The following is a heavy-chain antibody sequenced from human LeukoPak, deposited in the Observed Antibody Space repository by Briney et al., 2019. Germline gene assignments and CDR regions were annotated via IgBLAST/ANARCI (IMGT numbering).Heavy chain of an antibody. J-gene: IGHJ4*02. CDR1: GYSFSNYW. Sequence: PGESLKISCKGSGYSFSNYWIGWVRQMPGKGLEWMGIIYPGDSDVRYSPSFQGQVTISADKSISTAYLQWSSLQASDTAMYYCARQGYNSTWDRYLAYWGQGTQVTASS. D-gene: IGHD6-13*01. CDR2: IYPGDSDV. V-gene: IGHV5-51*01. CDR3: ARQGYNSTWDRYLAY.